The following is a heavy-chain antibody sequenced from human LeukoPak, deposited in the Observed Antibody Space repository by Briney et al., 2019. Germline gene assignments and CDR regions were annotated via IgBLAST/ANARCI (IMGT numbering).Heavy chain of an antibody. CDR2: INHSGST. J-gene: IGHJ3*02. D-gene: IGHD3-22*01. CDR1: GGSFSGYY. Sequence: SETLSLTRAVYGGSFSGYYWSWIRQPPGKGLEWIGEINHSGSTNYNPSLKTRVTISVDRSKNQFSLKLSSVTAADTAVYYCARRYMIVVGRAFDIWGQGTMVTVSS. CDR3: ARRYMIVVGRAFDI. V-gene: IGHV4-34*01.